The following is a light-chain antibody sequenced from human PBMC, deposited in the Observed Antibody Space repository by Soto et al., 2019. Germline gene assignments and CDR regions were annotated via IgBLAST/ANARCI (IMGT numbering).Light chain of an antibody. Sequence: QSALTQPASVSGSPGQSITISCAGTSSDVGGYNYVSWYRQHPGKATKLMIYDVSNRPSGVSNRFSGSKSGNTASLTFSGLQAEDEADYYCSSYTSSSSDGFGTGTKVTVL. CDR3: SSYTSSSSDG. V-gene: IGLV2-14*01. J-gene: IGLJ1*01. CDR2: DVS. CDR1: SSDVGGYNY.